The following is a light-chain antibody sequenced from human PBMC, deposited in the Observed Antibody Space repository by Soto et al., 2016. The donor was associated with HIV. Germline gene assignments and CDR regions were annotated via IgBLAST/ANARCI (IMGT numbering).Light chain of an antibody. J-gene: IGKJ3*01. CDR3: QQTNTFPLT. CDR2: STS. CDR1: QGIKNE. V-gene: IGKV1-6*01. Sequence: IQMTQSPSSLSASVGDRVTITCRASQGIKNELAWYQQKPGQAPKLLIYSTSTLGSGVPSRFSGSASGTDFTLTISSLQPEDFATYYCQQTNTFPLTFGPGTTIDI.